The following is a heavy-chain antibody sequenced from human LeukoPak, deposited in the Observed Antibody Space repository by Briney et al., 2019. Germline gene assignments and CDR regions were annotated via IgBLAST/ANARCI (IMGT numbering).Heavy chain of an antibody. V-gene: IGHV3-30*18. CDR3: AKGDMGYGDYGSLYYFDY. CDR2: ISYDGSNK. Sequence: GRSLRLSCAASGFTFSSYGMHWVRQAPGKGLEWVAVISYDGSNKYYADSVKGRFTISRDNSKNTLYLQMNSLRAEDTAVYYCAKGDMGYGDYGSLYYFDYWGQGTLVTVSS. J-gene: IGHJ4*02. CDR1: GFTFSSYG. D-gene: IGHD4-17*01.